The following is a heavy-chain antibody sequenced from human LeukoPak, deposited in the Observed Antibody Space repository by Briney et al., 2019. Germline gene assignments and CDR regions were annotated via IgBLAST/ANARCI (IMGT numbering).Heavy chain of an antibody. CDR1: GFTFSTYA. J-gene: IGHJ4*02. CDR2: ISSNGGST. V-gene: IGHV3-64*01. Sequence: PGGSLRLSCAPSGFTFSTYAMHWVRQAPGKGLEYVSAISSNGGSTYYANSVKGRFTISRDNSKNTLYLHMGSLRAEDMAVYYCARRGSYYGDSMDYWGQGTLVTVSS. CDR3: ARRGSYYGDSMDY. D-gene: IGHD1-26*01.